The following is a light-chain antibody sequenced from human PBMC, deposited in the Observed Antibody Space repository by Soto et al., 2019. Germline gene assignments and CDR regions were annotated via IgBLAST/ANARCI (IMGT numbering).Light chain of an antibody. J-gene: IGKJ5*01. V-gene: IGKV3-15*01. CDR3: QQYNNWPPIT. CDR2: DTS. CDR1: QSVSIK. Sequence: EIVLTQSPGTLSLSPGERATLSCRASQSVSIKLAWYQQKPGQAPRLLSYDTSTRATGIPARFSGSGSGTEFTLTISSLQSEDFAVYYCQQYNNWPPITFGQGTRLEI.